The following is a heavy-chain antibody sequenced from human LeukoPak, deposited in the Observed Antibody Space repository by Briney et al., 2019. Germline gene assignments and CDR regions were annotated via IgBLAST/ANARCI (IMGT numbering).Heavy chain of an antibody. D-gene: IGHD1-26*01. CDR2: IRNKANSYTT. Sequence: GGSLRLSCAASGXTFSDHYVDWVRQAPGKGLEWVGRIRNKANSYTTEYAASVKGRFTISRDDSKNSLYLQMNSLKCEDTAVYYCAREWDSGSYYLGYFDYWGQGTLVTVSS. J-gene: IGHJ4*02. CDR3: AREWDSGSYYLGYFDY. CDR1: GXTFSDHY. V-gene: IGHV3-72*01.